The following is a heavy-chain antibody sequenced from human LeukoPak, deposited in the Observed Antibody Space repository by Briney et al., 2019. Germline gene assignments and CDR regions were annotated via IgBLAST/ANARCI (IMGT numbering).Heavy chain of an antibody. CDR2: IIPIFGTA. J-gene: IGHJ3*02. CDR1: GGTFSSYA. Sequence: SVKVSCKASGGTFSSYAISWVRQAPGQGLEWMGGIIPIFGTANYAQKFQGRVTITADESTSTAYMELSSLRSEDTAVYYCAREGPRLGSHAFDIWGQGTMVTVSS. V-gene: IGHV1-69*13. CDR3: AREGPRLGSHAFDI. D-gene: IGHD3-10*01.